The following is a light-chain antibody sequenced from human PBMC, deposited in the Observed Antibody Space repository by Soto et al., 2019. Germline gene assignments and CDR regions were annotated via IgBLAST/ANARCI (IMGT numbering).Light chain of an antibody. CDR2: DVT. J-gene: IGLJ1*01. Sequence: QSVLTQPASVSGSPGQSITISCTGTSSDVGGYDYVSWYQHHPGKAPKLMIYDVTNRPSGVSDRFSGSKSGNTASLTISGLQAEDEADYSCSSSVRSSTFIVFGTGTKLTVL. CDR1: SSDVGGYDY. V-gene: IGLV2-14*03. CDR3: SSSVRSSTFIV.